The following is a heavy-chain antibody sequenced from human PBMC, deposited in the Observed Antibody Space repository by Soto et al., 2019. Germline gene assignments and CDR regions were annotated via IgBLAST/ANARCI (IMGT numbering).Heavy chain of an antibody. V-gene: IGHV3-30-3*01. CDR3: AREPLVGAADYFDY. Sequence: QVQLVESGGGVVQPGRSLRLSCAASGFTFSNYPLHWVRQAPGKGLEWVAVISYDATTKYYEDSVKGRFTISRDNSKNTLYLQMNSLRAEDTAVYYCAREPLVGAADYFDYWGQGTLVTVSS. CDR1: GFTFSNYP. J-gene: IGHJ4*02. D-gene: IGHD1-26*01. CDR2: ISYDATTK.